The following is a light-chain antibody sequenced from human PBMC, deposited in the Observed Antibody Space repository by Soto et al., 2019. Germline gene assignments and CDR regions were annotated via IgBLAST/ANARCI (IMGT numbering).Light chain of an antibody. Sequence: QSVLTQPRSVSGSPGQSATISCTGTSSDVGDYNFVSWYQQYPGKAPKLVIFDVSKRPSGVPDRFSGSKSGNTASLTISGLQADDEADYYCCSYAGSYTYVFGTGTKLTVL. J-gene: IGLJ1*01. CDR1: SSDVGDYNF. CDR3: CSYAGSYTYV. CDR2: DVS. V-gene: IGLV2-11*01.